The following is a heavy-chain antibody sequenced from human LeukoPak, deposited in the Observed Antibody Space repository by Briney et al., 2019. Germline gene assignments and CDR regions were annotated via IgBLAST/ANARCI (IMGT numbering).Heavy chain of an antibody. CDR2: IYYGGST. CDR1: GGSISSYY. J-gene: IGHJ6*02. Sequence: SETLSLTCTVSGGSISSYYWSWIRQPPGKGLEWIGYIYYGGSTNYNPSLKSRVTISVDTSKNQFSLKLSSVTAADTAVYYCARSNCSGGSCYSNYYGMDVWGQGTTVTVSS. V-gene: IGHV4-59*01. CDR3: ARSNCSGGSCYSNYYGMDV. D-gene: IGHD2-15*01.